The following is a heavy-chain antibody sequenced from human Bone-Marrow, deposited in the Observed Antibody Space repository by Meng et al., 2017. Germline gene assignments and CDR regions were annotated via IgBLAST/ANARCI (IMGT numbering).Heavy chain of an antibody. D-gene: IGHD3-10*01. J-gene: IGHJ4*02. CDR1: GGSISSYY. CDR3: ARGRAGPYDY. V-gene: IGHV4-4*07. CDR2: IYTSGST. Sequence: GSLRLSCTVSGGSISSYYWSWIRQPAGKGLEWIGRIYTSGSTNYNPSLKSRFTMSVDTSKNQFSLKLSSVTAADTAVYYCARGRAGPYDYWGQGTLVTVSS.